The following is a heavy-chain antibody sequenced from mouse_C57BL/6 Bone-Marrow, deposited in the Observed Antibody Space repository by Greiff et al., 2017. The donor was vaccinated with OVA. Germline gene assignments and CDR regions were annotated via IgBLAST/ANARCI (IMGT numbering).Heavy chain of an antibody. CDR3: ARLITTVPATGNAMDY. Sequence: VQLKQSGGGLVKPGGSLKLSCAASGFTFSSYTMSWVRQTPEKRLEWVATISGGGGNTYYPDSVKGRFTISRDNAKNTLYLQMSSLRSEDTALYYCARLITTVPATGNAMDYWGQGTSVTVSS. CDR2: ISGGGGNT. D-gene: IGHD1-1*01. V-gene: IGHV5-9*01. CDR1: GFTFSSYT. J-gene: IGHJ4*01.